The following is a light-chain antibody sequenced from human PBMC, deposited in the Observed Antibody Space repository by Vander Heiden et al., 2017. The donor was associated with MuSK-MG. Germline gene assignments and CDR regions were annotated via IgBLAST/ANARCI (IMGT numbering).Light chain of an antibody. CDR1: SADVGNYKL. V-gene: IGLV2-23*02. Sequence: QSALTPPASVSGSPGQPITISCTGTSADVGNYKLVSWYQQHPGKAPKLIIYEVTKRPSGVSNRVSGSKSGNTASLTIAGLQAEDVADYYCCSYAGSITPGFVVGTGTTVTVL. CDR2: EVT. CDR3: CSYAGSITPGFV. J-gene: IGLJ1*01.